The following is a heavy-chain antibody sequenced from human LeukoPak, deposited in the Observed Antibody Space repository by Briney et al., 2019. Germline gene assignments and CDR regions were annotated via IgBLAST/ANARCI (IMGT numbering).Heavy chain of an antibody. V-gene: IGHV4-59*01. D-gene: IGHD7-27*01. Sequence: PSETLSLTCTVSGGSISSYYWSWIRQPPGKGLEWIGYIYYSGTTSYSPSLKSRVTISADTSQNQFSLKLSSVTAADTAVYYCASRKLGNDYWGQGTLVTVSS. CDR1: GGSISSYY. CDR3: ASRKLGNDY. CDR2: IYYSGTT. J-gene: IGHJ4*02.